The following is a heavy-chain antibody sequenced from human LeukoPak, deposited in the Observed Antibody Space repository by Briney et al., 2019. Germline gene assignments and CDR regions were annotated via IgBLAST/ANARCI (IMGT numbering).Heavy chain of an antibody. CDR3: VLMIRGLPY. V-gene: IGHV3-72*01. Sequence: GGSLILSCEASGFTFSDHYLDWVRQAPGKGLEWVGRSRSKAKSYSTDYAASVKGRFTISRDDSKNLLYLQMNTLQTEDTAVYYCVLMIRGLPYWGQGTLVTVSS. CDR2: SRSKAKSYST. D-gene: IGHD3-10*01. CDR1: GFTFSDHY. J-gene: IGHJ4*02.